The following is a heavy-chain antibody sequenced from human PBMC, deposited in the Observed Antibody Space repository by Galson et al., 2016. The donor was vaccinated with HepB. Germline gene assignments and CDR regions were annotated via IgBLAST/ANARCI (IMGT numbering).Heavy chain of an antibody. D-gene: IGHD1-26*01. V-gene: IGHV5-51*01. CDR1: GYNFTNYW. J-gene: IGHJ5*02. CDR3: ARHFRGSYVTVREFDL. Sequence: QSGAEVKKPGQSLKISCEGSGYNFTNYWIGWVRQMPGKGLEWMGMIYPADSDTRYSPSFLGQVTISADKSIATAYLQWNSLRPADTATYYCARHFRGSYVTVREFDLWGRGTLVTVSS. CDR2: IYPADSDT.